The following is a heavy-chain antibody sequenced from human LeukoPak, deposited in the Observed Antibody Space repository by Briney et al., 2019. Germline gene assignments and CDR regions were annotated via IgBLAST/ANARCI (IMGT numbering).Heavy chain of an antibody. D-gene: IGHD6-19*01. CDR2: INHSGST. J-gene: IGHJ4*02. CDR3: ARLTRSSGWVSRDY. CDR1: GGSFSGYY. V-gene: IGHV4-34*01. Sequence: SETLPLTCAVYGGSFSGYYWSWIRQPPGKGLEWIGEINHSGSTNYNSSLKSRVTISVDTSKNQFSLKLSSVTAADTAVYYCARLTRSSGWVSRDYWGQGTLVTVSS.